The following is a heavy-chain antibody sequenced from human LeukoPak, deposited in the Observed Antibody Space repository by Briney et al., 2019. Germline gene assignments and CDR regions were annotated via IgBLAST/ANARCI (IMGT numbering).Heavy chain of an antibody. CDR1: GGSISSGGYY. Sequence: SETLSLTCTVSGGSISSGGYYWSWIRQHPGKGLEWIGYIYYSGSTYYNPSLKSRVTISVDTSKNQFSLKLSSVTAADTAVYYCAIRYSSGWGYWGQGTLVTVSS. V-gene: IGHV4-31*03. D-gene: IGHD6-25*01. CDR3: AIRYSSGWGY. J-gene: IGHJ4*02. CDR2: IYYSGST.